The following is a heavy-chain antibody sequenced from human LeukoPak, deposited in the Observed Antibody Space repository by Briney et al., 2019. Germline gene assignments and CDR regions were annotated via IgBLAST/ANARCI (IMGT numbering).Heavy chain of an antibody. Sequence: GGSLRLSCAASGFTFSSYAMSWVRQAPGKGLERVSAISGSGGSTYYADSVKGRFTISRDNSKNTLYLQMNSLRAEDAAVYYCAKDLSPKLRFLEWLLSDAFDIWGQGTMVTVSS. J-gene: IGHJ3*02. V-gene: IGHV3-23*01. CDR3: AKDLSPKLRFLEWLLSDAFDI. CDR1: GFTFSSYA. CDR2: ISGSGGST. D-gene: IGHD3-3*01.